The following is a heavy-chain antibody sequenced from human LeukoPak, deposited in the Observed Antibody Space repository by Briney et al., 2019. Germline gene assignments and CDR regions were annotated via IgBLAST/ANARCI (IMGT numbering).Heavy chain of an antibody. V-gene: IGHV1-2*02. CDR2: INPNSGGT. J-gene: IGHJ5*02. D-gene: IGHD6-13*01. Sequence: ASVKVSCKASGYTFTAYYIHWARQAPVQGLEWMGWINPNSGGTNYAQKFQGRVTMTRDTSISTAYMELSRLRSDDTAVYYCARAGSSRAAGIGWFDPWGQGTLVTVSS. CDR3: ARAGSSRAAGIGWFDP. CDR1: GYTFTAYY.